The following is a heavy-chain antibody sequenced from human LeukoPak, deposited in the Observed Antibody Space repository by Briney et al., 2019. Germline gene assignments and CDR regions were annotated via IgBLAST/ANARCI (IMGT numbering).Heavy chain of an antibody. CDR2: INHSGST. D-gene: IGHD3-22*01. V-gene: IGHV4-34*01. J-gene: IGHJ4*02. Sequence: PSETLSLTCAVYGGSFSGYYWSWIRQPPGKGLEWIGEINHSGSTNYNPSLKSRVTISVDTSKNQFSLKLSSVTAADTAVYYCARQSGSSGYYFSRGYFDYWGQGTLVTVSS. CDR1: GGSFSGYY. CDR3: ARQSGSSGYYFSRGYFDY.